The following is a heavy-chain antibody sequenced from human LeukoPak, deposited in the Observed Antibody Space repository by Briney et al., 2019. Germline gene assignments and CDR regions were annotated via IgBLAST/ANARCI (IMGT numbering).Heavy chain of an antibody. CDR2: ISGSGDTT. CDR3: ARSRDGYKRFDS. Sequence: PGESLRLSCAASGFTFSSYAMTWVRQAPGKGLEWVSVISGSGDTTYYADSVKGRFTISRNNSKNTLYLQMKSLRAEDTAVYFCARSRDGYKRFDSWGQGTLVTVSS. D-gene: IGHD5-24*01. V-gene: IGHV3-23*01. J-gene: IGHJ4*02. CDR1: GFTFSSYA.